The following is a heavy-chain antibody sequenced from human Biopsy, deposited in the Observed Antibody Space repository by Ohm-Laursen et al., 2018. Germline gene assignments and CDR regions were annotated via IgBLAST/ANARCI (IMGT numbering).Heavy chain of an antibody. CDR1: GGSISNYY. CDR3: ARATGRYYVYGAFDI. J-gene: IGHJ3*02. CDR2: IYTSGSP. V-gene: IGHV4-4*07. D-gene: IGHD1-26*01. Sequence: SDTLSLTCTVSGGSISNYYWSWIRQPAGKGLEWIGRIYTSGSPNYNLSLENRVTMSVDTSKNQFSLNLRSVTAADTAVYFCARATGRYYVYGAFDIWGQGTVVTVSS.